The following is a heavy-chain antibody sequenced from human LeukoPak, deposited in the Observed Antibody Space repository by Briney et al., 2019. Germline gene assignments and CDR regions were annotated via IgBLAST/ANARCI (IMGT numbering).Heavy chain of an antibody. CDR3: ARVGLVSSSWYYDY. D-gene: IGHD6-13*01. CDR2: INPNSGGR. Sequence: ASLNVSSKASGYTFTAYYMHWVGQAPGQGREGMGWINPNSGGRNYAQKFQGRVTMTRDTSISTAYMELSRLRSDDTAVYYCARVGLVSSSWYYDYWGQGTLVTVSS. CDR1: GYTFTAYY. V-gene: IGHV1-2*02. J-gene: IGHJ4*02.